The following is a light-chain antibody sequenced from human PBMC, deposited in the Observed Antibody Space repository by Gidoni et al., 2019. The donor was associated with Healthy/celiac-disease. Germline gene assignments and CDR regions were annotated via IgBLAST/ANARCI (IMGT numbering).Light chain of an antibody. CDR1: QSISSY. CDR2: AAS. CDR3: QQSYSTPLT. J-gene: IGKJ4*01. V-gene: IGKV1-39*01. Sequence: DIQMTQSPSSLSASVGDRVTITCRASQSISSYLHWYQQKPGKAPKLLIYAASSLQSGVPSRFSGIGSGTDFTLTISSLQPEDFATYYCQQSYSTPLTFGGGTKVEIK.